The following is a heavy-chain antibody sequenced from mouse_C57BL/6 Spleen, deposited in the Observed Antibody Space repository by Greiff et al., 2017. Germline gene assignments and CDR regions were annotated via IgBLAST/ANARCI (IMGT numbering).Heavy chain of an antibody. J-gene: IGHJ2*01. CDR3: ARKGETYYVDY. CDR2: IDPSDSYT. Sequence: QVQLQQPGAELVMPGASVKLSCKASGYTFTSYWMHWVKQRPGQGLEWIGEIDPSDSYTNYNQKFKGKSTLTVDKSSSTAYMQLSSLTSEDSAVYYCARKGETYYVDYWGQGTTLTVSS. CDR1: GYTFTSYW. V-gene: IGHV1-69*01.